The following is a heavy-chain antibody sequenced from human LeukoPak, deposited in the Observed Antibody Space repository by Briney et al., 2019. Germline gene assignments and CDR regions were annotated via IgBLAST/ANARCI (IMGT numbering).Heavy chain of an antibody. D-gene: IGHD6-19*01. J-gene: IGHJ4*02. CDR1: GFTFSSYE. CDR3: AREDIRLDYFDY. V-gene: IGHV3-48*03. Sequence: GGSLRLSCAASGFTFSSYEMNWVRQAPGRGLEWVSYISGSGVTTYYADSVKGRFTISRDDAKNSLYLQMNSLRAEDTAVYYCAREDIRLDYFDYWGQGTLVTVSS. CDR2: ISGSGVTT.